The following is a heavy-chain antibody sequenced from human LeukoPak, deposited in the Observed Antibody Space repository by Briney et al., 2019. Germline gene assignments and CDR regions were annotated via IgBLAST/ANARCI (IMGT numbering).Heavy chain of an antibody. CDR1: GFTFSSHW. V-gene: IGHV3-74*03. J-gene: IGHJ3*02. D-gene: IGHD2-15*01. Sequence: GGSLRLSCAASGFTFSSHWIHWVRQAPGKGLVWVSRINGDGSNTTYADSVKGRFTISRDNAKNTLYLQMNSLRAEDTAVYHCARSKSWYSTDAFYIWGQGTMVTVPS. CDR2: INGDGSNT. CDR3: ARSKSWYSTDAFYI.